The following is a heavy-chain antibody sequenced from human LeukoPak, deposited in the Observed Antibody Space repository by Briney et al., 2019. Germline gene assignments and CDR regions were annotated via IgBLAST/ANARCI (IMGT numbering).Heavy chain of an antibody. J-gene: IGHJ4*02. V-gene: IGHV4-59*01. D-gene: IGHD2-2*01. CDR1: GGSISSYY. Sequence: SETLSLTCSVSGGSISSYYWSWIRQPPGKGLEWIGYISYSGSTNYNPSLKGRVTISIDTSKNQFSLKLSSVTAADTAVYYCARVVPAAHFDYWGQGTLVTVSS. CDR2: ISYSGST. CDR3: ARVVPAAHFDY.